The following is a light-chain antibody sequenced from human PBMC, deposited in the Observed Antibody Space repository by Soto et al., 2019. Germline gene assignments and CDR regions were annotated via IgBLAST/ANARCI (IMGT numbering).Light chain of an antibody. V-gene: IGLV1-40*01. CDR1: SSNIGAGYD. CDR3: QSYDSSLSDVV. CDR2: GNS. Sequence: QHVLTQPPSESGAPGQRVTISCTGSSSNIGAGYDVHWYQQLPGTAPKLLIYGNSNRPSGVPDRFSGSKSGTSASLAITGLQAEDEADYYCQSYDSSLSDVVFGGGTKLTVL. J-gene: IGLJ2*01.